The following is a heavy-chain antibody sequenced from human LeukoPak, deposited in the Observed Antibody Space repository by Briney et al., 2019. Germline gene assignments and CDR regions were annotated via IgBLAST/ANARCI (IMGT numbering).Heavy chain of an antibody. D-gene: IGHD3-10*01. V-gene: IGHV4-39*01. CDR2: IYYSGST. Sequence: PSETLSLTCAVSGGSLNSSSSYYWGWIRQPPGKGLAWIGSIYYSGSTYHNPSLKSRVTISVDTSKNQFSLKLSSVTAADTAVYYCARLPMAMGVFDYWGQGTLVTVSS. CDR1: GGSLNSSSSYY. J-gene: IGHJ4*02. CDR3: ARLPMAMGVFDY.